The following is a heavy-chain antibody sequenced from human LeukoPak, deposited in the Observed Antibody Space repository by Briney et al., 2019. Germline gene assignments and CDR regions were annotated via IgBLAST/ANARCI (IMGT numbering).Heavy chain of an antibody. CDR2: ISYDGSNK. D-gene: IGHD3-22*01. J-gene: IGHJ4*02. CDR1: GFTFSSYA. CDR3: AKDHDFRDYDSSGYPLDY. V-gene: IGHV3-30-3*01. Sequence: GRSLRLSCAASGFTFSSYAMHWVRQAPGKGLEWVAVISYDGSNKYYADSVKGRFTISRDSSKNTLYLQMNSLRAEDTAVYYCAKDHDFRDYDSSGYPLDYWGQGTLVTVSS.